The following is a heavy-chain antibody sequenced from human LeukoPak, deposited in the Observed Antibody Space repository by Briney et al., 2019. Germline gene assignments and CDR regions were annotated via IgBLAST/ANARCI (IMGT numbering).Heavy chain of an antibody. V-gene: IGHV4-34*01. CDR2: INHSGST. Sequence: SETLSLTCAVYGGSFSGYYWSWIRQPPGKGLGWIGEINHSGSTNYNPSLKSRVTISVDTSKKQFSLKLSSVTAADTAVYYCVTYYFDSSGPKKNYWGQGTLVTVSS. CDR1: GGSFSGYY. D-gene: IGHD3-22*01. CDR3: VTYYFDSSGPKKNY. J-gene: IGHJ4*02.